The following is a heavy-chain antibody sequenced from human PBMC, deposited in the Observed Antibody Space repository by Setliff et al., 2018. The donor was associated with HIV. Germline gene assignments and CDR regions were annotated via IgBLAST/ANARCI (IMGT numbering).Heavy chain of an antibody. CDR3: ATLNFPLNWFDP. J-gene: IGHJ5*02. V-gene: IGHV4-39*01. Sequence: PSETLSLTCSVSGASISSSPYYWAWIRQPPGKGLEWIATISYSGSTHYNLALMSRVTISMDTSRNQFSVKLSSVTAADTAIYYCATLNFPLNWFDPWGQGTPVT. CDR1: GASISSSPYY. CDR2: ISYSGST.